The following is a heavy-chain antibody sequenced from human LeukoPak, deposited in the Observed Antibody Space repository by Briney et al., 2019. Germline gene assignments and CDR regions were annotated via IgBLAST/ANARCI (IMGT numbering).Heavy chain of an antibody. CDR1: GVTFSSYW. CDR3: TTDTWYSAGH. Sequence: GGSLRLSCAASGVTFSSYWMHWVRQAPGKGLEWVAIIKKDGSEKYYVDSMKGRFTISRDNAKNSLFLQMNSLRAEDTAIYYCTTDTWYSAGHWGQGTLVTVSS. D-gene: IGHD2-15*01. CDR2: IKKDGSEK. V-gene: IGHV3-7*03. J-gene: IGHJ4*02.